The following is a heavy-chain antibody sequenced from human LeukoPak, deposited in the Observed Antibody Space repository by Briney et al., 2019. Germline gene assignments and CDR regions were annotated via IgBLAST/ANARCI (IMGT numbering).Heavy chain of an antibody. Sequence: ASVKVSCKASGYTFTSYYMHWVRQAPGQGLEWMGIINPSGGSTSYAQKFQGRVTMTRDTSTSTVYMELSSLRSEDTAVYYCARSGRKVRGVMGYYFDYWGQGTLVTVSS. J-gene: IGHJ4*02. D-gene: IGHD3-10*01. CDR3: ARSGRKVRGVMGYYFDY. V-gene: IGHV1-46*01. CDR1: GYTFTSYY. CDR2: INPSGGST.